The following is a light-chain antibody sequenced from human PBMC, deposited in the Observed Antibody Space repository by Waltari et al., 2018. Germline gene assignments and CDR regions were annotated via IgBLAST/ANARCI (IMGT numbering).Light chain of an antibody. V-gene: IGLV1-47*01. CDR2: RNN. CDR3: ASWDESHYV. Sequence: QSVLTQPPSASETPGQRVTIPCSGSHSNLATNYLYWYQQLPGSAPKLLIYRNNLRPSGVPDRFSASKYGTLASLVISGLRSEDEGVYYCASWDESHYVFGGGTTVTVL. J-gene: IGLJ1*01. CDR1: HSNLATNY.